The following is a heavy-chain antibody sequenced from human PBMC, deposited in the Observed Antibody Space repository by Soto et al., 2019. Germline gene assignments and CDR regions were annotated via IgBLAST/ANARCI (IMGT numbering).Heavy chain of an antibody. CDR2: MNPNTGDS. Sequence: ASVKVSCKASGYTFTRYDIYWVRQATGQGLEWMGWMNPNTGDSSYAQKFQGRVTMTSDTSITTAHMELSSLRSEDTAVYYCARRAETNGWNGFGADKYYFDFWGQGTLVTVSS. CDR3: ARRAETNGWNGFGADKYYFDF. V-gene: IGHV1-8*01. J-gene: IGHJ4*02. D-gene: IGHD1-1*01. CDR1: GYTFTRYD.